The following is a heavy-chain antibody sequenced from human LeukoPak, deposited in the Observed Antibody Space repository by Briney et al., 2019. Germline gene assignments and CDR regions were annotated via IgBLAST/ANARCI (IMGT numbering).Heavy chain of an antibody. D-gene: IGHD2-2*01. CDR3: ARDGGKGYEIDY. Sequence: QPGGSLRLSCVVSGFPFSNNHMNWVRQAPGKGLEWVSYISTAITTTYYAESVKGRFTISRDNAKNSLYLQMNSLRVEDTAVYYCARDGGKGYEIDYWGQGTLVTVSS. V-gene: IGHV3-48*01. J-gene: IGHJ4*02. CDR2: ISTAITTT. CDR1: GFPFSNNH.